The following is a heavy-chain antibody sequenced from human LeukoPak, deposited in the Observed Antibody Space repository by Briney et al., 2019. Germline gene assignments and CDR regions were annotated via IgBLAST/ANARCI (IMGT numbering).Heavy chain of an antibody. CDR2: IKQDGSEK. D-gene: IGHD3-9*01. J-gene: IGHJ4*02. V-gene: IGHV3-7*03. Sequence: GGSLRLSCAASGFTFSSYWMSWVRQAPGKGLEWVANIKQDGSEKYYVDSVRGRFTISRDNAENSLYLQMNSLRAEDTAVYYCARDDSYILTGYDYWGQGTLVTVSS. CDR1: GFTFSSYW. CDR3: ARDDSYILTGYDY.